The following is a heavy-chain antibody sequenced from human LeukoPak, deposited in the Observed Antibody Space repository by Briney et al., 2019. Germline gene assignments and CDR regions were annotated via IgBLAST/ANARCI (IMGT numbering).Heavy chain of an antibody. Sequence: SETLSLTCTVSGGSISSYYWSWIRQPPGKGLEWIGYIYYSGSTNYNPSLKSRVTISVDTSKNQFSLKLSSVTAADTAVYYCARGIGDPYFDYWGQGTPVTVSS. CDR2: IYYSGST. CDR3: ARGIGDPYFDY. J-gene: IGHJ4*02. D-gene: IGHD3-16*01. CDR1: GGSISSYY. V-gene: IGHV4-59*01.